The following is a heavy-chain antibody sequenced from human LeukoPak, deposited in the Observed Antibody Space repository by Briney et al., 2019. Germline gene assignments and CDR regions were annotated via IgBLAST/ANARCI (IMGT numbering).Heavy chain of an antibody. CDR1: GGSISSSSYY. J-gene: IGHJ6*03. CDR3: AREEFWFGPYYYYYMDV. V-gene: IGHV4-61*01. CDR2: IYYSGST. D-gene: IGHD3-10*01. Sequence: PSETLSLTCTVSGGSISSSSYYWSWIRQPPGKGLEWIGYIYYSGSTNYNPSLKSRVTISVDTSKNQFSLKLSSVTVADTAVYYCAREEFWFGPYYYYYMDVWGKGTTVTISS.